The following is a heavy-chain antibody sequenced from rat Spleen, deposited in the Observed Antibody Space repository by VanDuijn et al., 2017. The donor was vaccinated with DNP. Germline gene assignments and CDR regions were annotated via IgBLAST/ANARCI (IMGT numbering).Heavy chain of an antibody. CDR2: ISTSGGST. CDR1: GFTFSSFP. Sequence: EVQLVESGGGLVQPGRSMKLSCAASGFTFSSFPMAWVRQAPTKGLEWVATISTSGGSTYYRDSVKGRFTISRDNAKSTLYLQMNSLRSEDTATYYCTRDPEGIVSFDYWGQGVMVTVSS. D-gene: IGHD1-11*01. CDR3: TRDPEGIVSFDY. J-gene: IGHJ2*01. V-gene: IGHV5-46*01.